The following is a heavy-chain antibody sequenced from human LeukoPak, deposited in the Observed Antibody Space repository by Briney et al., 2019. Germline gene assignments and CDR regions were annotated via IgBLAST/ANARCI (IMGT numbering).Heavy chain of an antibody. CDR1: GYTFTTHY. Sequence: GASVKVSCKASGYTFTTHYMHWVRQAPGQGLEWMGGIIPIFGTANYAQKFQGRVTITADKSTSTAYMELSSLRSEDTAVYYCARNLDYGDYRYYYYMDVWGKGTTVTVSS. V-gene: IGHV1-69*06. D-gene: IGHD4-17*01. CDR3: ARNLDYGDYRYYYYMDV. J-gene: IGHJ6*03. CDR2: IIPIFGTA.